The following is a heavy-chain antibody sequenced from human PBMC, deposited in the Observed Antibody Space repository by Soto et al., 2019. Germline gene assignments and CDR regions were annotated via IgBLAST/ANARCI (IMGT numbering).Heavy chain of an antibody. D-gene: IGHD3-3*01. CDR2: ISYDGSNK. Sequence: GGSLRLSCAASGFTFSSYGMHWVRQAPGKGLEWVAVISYDGSNKYYADSVKGRFTISRDNSKNTLYLQMNSLRAEDTAVYYCAKDSSDFWSAEYTENGTDVWGQGPTVTVPS. CDR3: AKDSSDFWSAEYTENGTDV. V-gene: IGHV3-30*18. CDR1: GFTFSSYG. J-gene: IGHJ6*02.